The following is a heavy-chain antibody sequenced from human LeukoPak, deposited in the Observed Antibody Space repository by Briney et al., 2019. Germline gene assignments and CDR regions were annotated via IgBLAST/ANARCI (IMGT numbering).Heavy chain of an antibody. Sequence: SQTLSLTCAISGDSVSSNSAAWNWIRQSPSRGLEWLGRTYYRSKWYNEYAVSVKSRTTIDPDTSKNQFSLQLNSVTPEDTAVYYCARFKAAGVDGFDIWGQGTMVTVSS. V-gene: IGHV6-1*01. J-gene: IGHJ3*02. CDR3: ARFKAAGVDGFDI. D-gene: IGHD6-13*01. CDR1: GDSVSSNSAA. CDR2: TYYRSKWYN.